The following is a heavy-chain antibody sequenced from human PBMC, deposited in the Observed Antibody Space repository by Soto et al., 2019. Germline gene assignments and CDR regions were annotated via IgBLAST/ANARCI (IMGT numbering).Heavy chain of an antibody. J-gene: IGHJ3*02. CDR2: INAANGNT. CDR1: GYTFTSYG. V-gene: IGHV1-18*01. CDR3: ASTALRTSADGIGAFDI. D-gene: IGHD6-13*01. Sequence: ASVKVSCKASGYTFTSYGISWVRQAPGQGLEWMGWINAANGNTNYSQKLQGRITITRDTSTSTAYMGLSSLRSEDTAVYYCASTALRTSADGIGAFDIWGQGTLVTVSS.